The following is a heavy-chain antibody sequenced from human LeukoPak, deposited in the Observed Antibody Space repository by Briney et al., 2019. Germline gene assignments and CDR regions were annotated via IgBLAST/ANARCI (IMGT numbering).Heavy chain of an antibody. CDR2: IYYSGSN. CDR1: GGSISSYS. V-gene: IGHV4-59*01. Sequence: SESLSLTCTVSGGSISSYSRSWVRQPPGKGLEWVGYIYYSGSNNYNPSLKSRATISGDPPKNQFSLKLSAVTAAETAVYYCAAITIFPPGYFDYWGQGTLVTVSS. D-gene: IGHD3-9*01. CDR3: AAITIFPPGYFDY. J-gene: IGHJ4*02.